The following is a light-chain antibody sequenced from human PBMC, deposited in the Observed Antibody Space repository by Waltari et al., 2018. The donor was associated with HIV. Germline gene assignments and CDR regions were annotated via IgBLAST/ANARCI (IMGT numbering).Light chain of an antibody. V-gene: IGLV1-44*01. CDR3: ASWDNNVAGRV. Sequence: QSVLTQPPSASGSPGPRVTISCSGRSSNIGTNPPTWYQQLPGTAPNLRVYSDHQRPSGVPDRFSGSKSGTSASLAISGLQSEDEGDYYCASWDNNVAGRVFGGRTRLTVL. CDR1: SSNIGTNP. J-gene: IGLJ2*01. CDR2: SDH.